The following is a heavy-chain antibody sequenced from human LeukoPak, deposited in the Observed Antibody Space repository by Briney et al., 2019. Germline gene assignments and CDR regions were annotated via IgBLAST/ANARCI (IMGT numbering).Heavy chain of an antibody. CDR2: ISGSADST. D-gene: IGHD6-13*01. V-gene: IGHV3-23*01. Sequence: PGGSLRLSCAASGFTLSSYAMSWVRQAPGKGLEWVSGISGSADSTYYADSVKGRFTISRDNSKKTLYLQMNSLRADDTAVYYCANRNIAAAVHGLFWGQGTLVTVSS. J-gene: IGHJ4*02. CDR1: GFTLSSYA. CDR3: ANRNIAAAVHGLF.